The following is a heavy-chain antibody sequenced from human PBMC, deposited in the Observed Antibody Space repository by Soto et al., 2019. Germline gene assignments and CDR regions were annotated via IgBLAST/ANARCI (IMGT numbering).Heavy chain of an antibody. D-gene: IGHD1-26*01. J-gene: IGHJ4*02. CDR2: INHSGST. CDR1: GGSFSGYY. V-gene: IGHV4-34*01. CDR3: ARAGGSLYYFDY. Sequence: SETLSLTCAVYGGSFSGYYWSWIRQPPGKGLEWIGEINHSGSTNYNPSLKSRVTISVDTSKNQFSLKLSSVTAADTAVYYCARAGGSLYYFDYWGQGTQVTVSS.